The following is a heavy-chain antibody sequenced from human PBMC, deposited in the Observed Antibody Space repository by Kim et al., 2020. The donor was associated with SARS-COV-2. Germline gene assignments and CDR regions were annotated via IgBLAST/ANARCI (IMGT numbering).Heavy chain of an antibody. V-gene: IGHV3-15*01. CDR3: TTGGAW. Sequence: GGSLRLSCAASGFTFTNAWMSWVRQAPGKGLEWVGRIKSITDGGTTDYAAPVKGRFTISRDDSKNTLYLQMNSLKTGDTAVYYCTTGGAWWGQGTLVTVS. CDR1: GFTFTNAW. D-gene: IGHD3-16*01. CDR2: IKSITDGGTT. J-gene: IGHJ1*01.